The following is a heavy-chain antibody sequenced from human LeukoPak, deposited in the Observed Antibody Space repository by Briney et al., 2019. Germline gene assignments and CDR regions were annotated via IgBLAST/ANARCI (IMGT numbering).Heavy chain of an antibody. CDR3: ARAPEWLAPLPGH. J-gene: IGHJ4*02. CDR2: INAGNGNT. Sequence: GASVKVSCKASGYTFTSYAMHWVRQAPGQRLEWMGWINAGNGNTKYSQKFQGRVTITRDTSASTAYMELSSLRSEDTAVYYCARAPEWLAPLPGHWGQGTLVTVSS. V-gene: IGHV1-3*01. CDR1: GYTFTSYA. D-gene: IGHD6-19*01.